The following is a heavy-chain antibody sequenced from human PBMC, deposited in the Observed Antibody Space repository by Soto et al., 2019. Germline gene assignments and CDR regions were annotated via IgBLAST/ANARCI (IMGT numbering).Heavy chain of an antibody. CDR2: ISYDGSNK. CDR1: GFTFSSYA. Sequence: GGSLRLSCAASGFTFSSYAMHWVRQAPGKGLEWVAVISYDGSNKYYADSVKGRFTISRDNSRNTLYLQMNSLRAEDTAVYYCARDRGEYDFWSGYHRASYGMDVWGQGTTVTVSS. J-gene: IGHJ6*02. V-gene: IGHV3-30-3*01. D-gene: IGHD3-3*01. CDR3: ARDRGEYDFWSGYHRASYGMDV.